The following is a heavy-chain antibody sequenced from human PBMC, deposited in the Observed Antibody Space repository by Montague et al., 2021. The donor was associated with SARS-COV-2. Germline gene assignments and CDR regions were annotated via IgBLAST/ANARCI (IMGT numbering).Heavy chain of an antibody. CDR1: GGSVSTSSYY. CDR2: IYYSGST. D-gene: IGHD3-22*01. Sequence: SETLSLTCTVSGGSVSTSSYYWGWLRLPPGKGLEWIGTIYYSGSTYYNPSLTSRVTISVDTSKNQFSLKLSSVTAADTAVYYCARHYYFDTSGQTPPFDYWGQGTLVTVSS. V-gene: IGHV4-39*01. CDR3: ARHYYFDTSGQTPPFDY. J-gene: IGHJ4*02.